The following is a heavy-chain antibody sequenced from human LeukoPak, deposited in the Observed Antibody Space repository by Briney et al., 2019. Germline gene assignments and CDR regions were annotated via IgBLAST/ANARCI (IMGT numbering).Heavy chain of an antibody. CDR3: AKGGHLSFFDV. CDR2: ISGGNGGNT. Sequence: PGGSLRLSCAASGITFINYAMTWVRQAPGKGLEWVSTISGGNGGNTFYADSVKGRFTISRDNSKNTHYLQMNSLRLEDTALYYCAKGGHLSFFDVWGRGTLVTVSS. V-gene: IGHV3-23*01. CDR1: GITFINYA. J-gene: IGHJ2*01.